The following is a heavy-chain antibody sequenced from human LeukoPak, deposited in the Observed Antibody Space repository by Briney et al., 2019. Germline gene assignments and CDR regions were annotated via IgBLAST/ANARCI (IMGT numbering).Heavy chain of an antibody. J-gene: IGHJ3*02. CDR1: GFTFSSYA. CDR3: AKVSTMIVVVISPPGAFDT. CDR2: ISGSGGST. Sequence: GGSLRLSCAASGFTFSSYALSWVRQAPGKGLEWVSAISGSGGSTYYADSVKGRFTISRDNSKNTLYLQMNSLRAEDTAVYYCAKVSTMIVVVISPPGAFDTWGQGTMVTVSS. V-gene: IGHV3-23*01. D-gene: IGHD3-22*01.